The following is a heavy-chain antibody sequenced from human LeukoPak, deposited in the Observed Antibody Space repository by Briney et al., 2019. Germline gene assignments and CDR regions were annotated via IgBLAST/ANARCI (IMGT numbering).Heavy chain of an antibody. V-gene: IGHV4-59*01. D-gene: IGHD1-26*01. CDR2: IYYSGST. CDR3: ARWGSWERHFDY. Sequence: PSETLSLTCTVSGGSISSYYWSWIRQPPGKGLEWIGYIYYSGSTNYNPSLKSRVTISVDTSKNQFSLKLSSVTAADTAVYYCARWGSWERHFDYWGQGTLLTVSS. J-gene: IGHJ4*02. CDR1: GGSISSYY.